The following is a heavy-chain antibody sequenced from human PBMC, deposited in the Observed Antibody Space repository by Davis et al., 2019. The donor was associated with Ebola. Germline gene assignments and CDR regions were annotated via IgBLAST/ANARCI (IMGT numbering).Heavy chain of an antibody. CDR2: ISGSGGST. V-gene: IGHV3-23*01. CDR1: GFTFSSYA. J-gene: IGHJ4*02. D-gene: IGHD6-19*01. CDR3: AKEGKPGPPYSSGPPNV. Sequence: PGGSLRLSCAASGFTFSSYAMSWVRQAPGKGLEWVSAISGSGGSTYYADSVKGRFTISRDNSKNTPYLQMNSLRAEDTAVYYCAKEGKPGPPYSSGPPNVWGQGTLVTVSS.